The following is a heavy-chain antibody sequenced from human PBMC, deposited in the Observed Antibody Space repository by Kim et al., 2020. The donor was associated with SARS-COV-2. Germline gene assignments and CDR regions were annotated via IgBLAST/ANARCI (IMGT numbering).Heavy chain of an antibody. Sequence: VKGRFTISRDKSKNTMYLQMNSLRAEDTAVYYCAKRVSIAAFTGYGMDVWGQGTTVTVSS. D-gene: IGHD6-6*01. V-gene: IGHV3-23*01. J-gene: IGHJ6*02. CDR3: AKRVSIAAFTGYGMDV.